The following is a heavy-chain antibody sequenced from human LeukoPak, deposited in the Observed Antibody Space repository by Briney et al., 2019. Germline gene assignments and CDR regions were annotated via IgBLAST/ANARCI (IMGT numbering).Heavy chain of an antibody. CDR1: GGSISSGGYY. D-gene: IGHD4-17*01. Sequence: SETLSHTCTVSGGSISSGGYYWSWIRQHPGKGLEWIGYIYYSGSTYYNPSLKSRVTISVDTSKNQFSLKLSSVTAADTAVYYCARGSVYGDYKDYWGQGTLVTVSS. CDR2: IYYSGST. CDR3: ARGSVYGDYKDY. J-gene: IGHJ4*02. V-gene: IGHV4-31*03.